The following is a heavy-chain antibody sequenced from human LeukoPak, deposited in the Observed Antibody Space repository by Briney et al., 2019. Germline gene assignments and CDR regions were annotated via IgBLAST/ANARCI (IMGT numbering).Heavy chain of an antibody. V-gene: IGHV3-23*01. CDR2: ISGSGGST. CDR1: GFTFSSHA. D-gene: IGHD3-10*01. J-gene: IGHJ4*02. CDR3: AKNVLLWFGEF. Sequence: GGSLRLSCAASGFTFSSHAMSWVRQAPGKGLEWVSAISGSGGSTYYADSVKGRFTISRDNSKNTLYLQMNSLRAEDTAVYYCAKNVLLWFGEFRGQGTLVTVSS.